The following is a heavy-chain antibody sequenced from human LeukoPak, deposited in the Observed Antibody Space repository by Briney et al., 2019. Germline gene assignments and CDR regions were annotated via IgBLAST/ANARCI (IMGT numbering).Heavy chain of an antibody. CDR3: ARYRATGSSRLFVVQ. D-gene: IGHD3-16*02. CDR1: CFTFSSFA. J-gene: IGHJ4*02. Sequence: GGSLRLSCTASCFTFSSFAMTSVRRAPGKGLEWLASMSSGGTYIYYADSGRGRFTISRDNTENSLYLAMNNLRVEDTAIYYCARYRATGSSRLFVVQWGQGTPVIVSS. CDR2: MSSGGTYI. V-gene: IGHV3-21*01.